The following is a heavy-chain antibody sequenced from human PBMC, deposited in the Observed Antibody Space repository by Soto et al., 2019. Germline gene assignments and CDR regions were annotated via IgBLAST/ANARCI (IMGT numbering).Heavy chain of an antibody. D-gene: IGHD2-8*01. CDR3: ARDPKDIVLMVYDIRSGYWFDP. Sequence: XSVKVSCKASGYPFTGYYMHWVRQAPGQGLEWMGWINPNSGGTNYAQKFQGRVTMTRDTSISTAYMELSRLRSDDTAVYYCARDPKDIVLMVYDIRSGYWFDPWGQGTLVTVSS. J-gene: IGHJ5*02. CDR2: INPNSGGT. CDR1: GYPFTGYY. V-gene: IGHV1-2*02.